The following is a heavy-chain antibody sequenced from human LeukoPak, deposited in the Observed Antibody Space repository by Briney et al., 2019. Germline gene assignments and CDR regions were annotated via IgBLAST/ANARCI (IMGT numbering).Heavy chain of an antibody. CDR3: ARGFRYCSGGSCYPLYYFDY. CDR2: INHSGST. V-gene: IGHV4-39*07. Sequence: SETLSLTCTVSGGSISGSSYYWGWLRQPPGKGLAWIGEINHSGSTNYNPSLKSRVTISVDTSKNQFSLKLSSVTAADTAVYYCARGFRYCSGGSCYPLYYFDYWGQGTLVTVSS. J-gene: IGHJ4*02. D-gene: IGHD2-15*01. CDR1: GGSISGSSYY.